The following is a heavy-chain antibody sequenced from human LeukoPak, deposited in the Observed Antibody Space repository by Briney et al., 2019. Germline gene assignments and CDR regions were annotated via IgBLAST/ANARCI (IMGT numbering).Heavy chain of an antibody. CDR2: IKQDGTGI. CDR3: AKVSEGDSGSRYRPLDF. V-gene: IGHV3-7*03. J-gene: IGHJ4*02. Sequence: GGSLGLSCAASGFILSTYWMTWVRQGPGKRLEWVATIKQDGTGISYLDSVKGRFTISRDNANNSLYLQMNGLRVDDTAIYYCAKVSEGDSGSRYRPLDFWGQGTLVTVSS. D-gene: IGHD3-10*01. CDR1: GFILSTYW.